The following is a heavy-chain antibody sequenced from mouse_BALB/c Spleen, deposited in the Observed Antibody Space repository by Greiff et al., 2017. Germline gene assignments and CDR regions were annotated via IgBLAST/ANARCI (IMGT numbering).Heavy chain of an antibody. CDR1: GFSLTSYG. CDR3: ARDGDYDLACFAY. CDR2: IWAGGST. D-gene: IGHD2-4*01. Sequence: QVQLKESGPGLVAPSQSLSITCTVSGFSLTSYGVHWVRQPPGKGLEWLGVIWAGGSTNYNSALMSRLSISKDNSKSQVFLKMNSLQTDDTAMYYCARDGDYDLACFAYWGQGTLVTVSA. J-gene: IGHJ3*01. V-gene: IGHV2-9*02.